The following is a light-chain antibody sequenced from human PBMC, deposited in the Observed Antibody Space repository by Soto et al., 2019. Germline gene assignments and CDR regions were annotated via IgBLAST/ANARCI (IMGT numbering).Light chain of an antibody. CDR1: QSVSSY. V-gene: IGKV1-39*01. CDR2: GAS. CDR3: QQSSHSPKT. Sequence: DIQMTQSPSSLSASVGDRVTITCRASQSVSSYLNWYQQKPGKAPKLLIYGASSLQSGVPTRFSGSGSGTDFTLTISSLQPEDSASYYCQQSSHSPKTFGQGTKVEI. J-gene: IGKJ1*01.